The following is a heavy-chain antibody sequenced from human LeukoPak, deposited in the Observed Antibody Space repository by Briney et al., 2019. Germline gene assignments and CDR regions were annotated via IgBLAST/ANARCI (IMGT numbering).Heavy chain of an antibody. Sequence: GGSLRLSCAVSGFTFSRYWMTWVRQAPGKGLEWVANIKVDGSEKYYVDAVKGRFTISRDNAKDSLYLQMNGLRAEDTAIYYCARAQWTAFDYYYYMDVWGKGTTVTVSS. CDR1: GFTFSRYW. CDR2: IKVDGSEK. V-gene: IGHV3-7*01. CDR3: ARAQWTAFDYYYYMDV. D-gene: IGHD3/OR15-3a*01. J-gene: IGHJ6*03.